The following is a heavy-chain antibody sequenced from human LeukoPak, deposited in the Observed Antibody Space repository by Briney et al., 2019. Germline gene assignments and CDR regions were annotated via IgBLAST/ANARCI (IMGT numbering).Heavy chain of an antibody. J-gene: IGHJ4*02. CDR3: ARDGVPAALIDY. V-gene: IGHV1-3*01. D-gene: IGHD2-2*01. Sequence: KFQGRVTITRDTSASTAYMELSSLRSEDTAVYYCARDGVPAALIDYWGQGTLVTVSS.